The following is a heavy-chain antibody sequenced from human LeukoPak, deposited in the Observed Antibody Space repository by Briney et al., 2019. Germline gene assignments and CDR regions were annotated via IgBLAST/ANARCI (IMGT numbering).Heavy chain of an antibody. D-gene: IGHD5-18*01. Sequence: SVKVSCKASGGTFSSYAISWVRQAPGQGLEWMGRIIPILGIANYAQKFQGRVTITADKSTSTAYMELSSLRSEDTAVYYCARDGVDTAMVFYYYYGMDVWGQGTTLTVSS. J-gene: IGHJ6*02. CDR3: ARDGVDTAMVFYYYYGMDV. CDR2: IIPILGIA. CDR1: GGTFSSYA. V-gene: IGHV1-69*04.